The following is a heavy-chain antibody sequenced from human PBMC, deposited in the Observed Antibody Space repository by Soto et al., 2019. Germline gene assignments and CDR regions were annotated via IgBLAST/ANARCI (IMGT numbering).Heavy chain of an antibody. J-gene: IGHJ4*02. V-gene: IGHV4-61*03. CDR3: ATATVTTEALEY. CDR1: VVSVSNNTFL. CDR2: VHSSGRT. D-gene: IGHD4-4*01. Sequence: SETLSLTCTVSVVSVSNNTFLWTWIRQPPGKGLDWIGFVHSSGRTGYNPSLQSRITMSLDTSKNHFSMKLTSVTAADTAVYYCATATVTTEALEYWGQGTLVTVFS.